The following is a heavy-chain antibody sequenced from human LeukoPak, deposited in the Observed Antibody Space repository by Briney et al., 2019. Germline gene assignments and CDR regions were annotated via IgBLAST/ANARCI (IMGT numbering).Heavy chain of an antibody. CDR2: IIPMFGTA. CDR3: ATDAPSETTLASAFDI. J-gene: IGHJ3*02. Sequence: SVKVSCKASGGTFFSYRISWVRQAPGQGLEWMGGIIPMFGTAHYAQKLQGRVTITADISTRTAYMEVSSLRSEDTAVYYCATDAPSETTLASAFDIWGQGTMVTVSS. D-gene: IGHD1-1*01. CDR1: GGTFFSYR. V-gene: IGHV1-69*06.